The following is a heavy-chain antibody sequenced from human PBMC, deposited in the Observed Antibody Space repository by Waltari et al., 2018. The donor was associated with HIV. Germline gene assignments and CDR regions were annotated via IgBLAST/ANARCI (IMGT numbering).Heavy chain of an antibody. V-gene: IGHV1-69*01. CDR2: LIPTFGVE. D-gene: IGHD4-17*01. CDR3: ARDRAGYGDPMMLDNNWSDP. CDR1: GGNFSNYE. Sequence: VQLVQSGPEVAKPGSSVKISCKASGGNFSNYEISWLRPAPGEGFEWRGGLIPTFGVEQYSQKFQGRVKITADESTRTNYLELTGLTSDDTAVYYCARDRAGYGDPMMLDNNWSDPWGQGTQVTVSS. J-gene: IGHJ5*02.